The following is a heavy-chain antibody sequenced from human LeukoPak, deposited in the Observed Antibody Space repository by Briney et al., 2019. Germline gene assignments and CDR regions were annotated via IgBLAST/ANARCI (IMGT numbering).Heavy chain of an antibody. Sequence: SETLSLTCGVSDGSISRNTYYWGWIRQPPGKGLEWVGSISYRGSTYYSPSLKSRVTISVDKPKNQFSLKMSSVTAADTAVYYCARARDGHINNWFDPWGQGTLVTVSS. CDR3: ARARDGHINNWFDP. D-gene: IGHD5-24*01. J-gene: IGHJ5*02. V-gene: IGHV4-39*07. CDR1: DGSISRNTYY. CDR2: ISYRGST.